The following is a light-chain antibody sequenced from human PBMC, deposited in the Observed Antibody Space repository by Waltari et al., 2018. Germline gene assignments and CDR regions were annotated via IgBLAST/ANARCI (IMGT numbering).Light chain of an antibody. CDR3: LQYNSYPRT. J-gene: IGKJ1*01. CDR2: AAS. CDR1: QDIRND. V-gene: IGKV1-17*01. Sequence: DIQMTQSPSSLSASVGDRVTITGRASQDIRNDLDWFQQPPGRAPKALMYAASTLHSGVPSRFSGSGSGTEITLTISSLQPEDFATYCCLQYNSYPRTFGQGTKVEIK.